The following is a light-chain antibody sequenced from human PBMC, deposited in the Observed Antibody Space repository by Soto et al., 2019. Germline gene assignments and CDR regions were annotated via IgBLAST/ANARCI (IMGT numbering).Light chain of an antibody. Sequence: QSVLTQPPSVSGAPGQRVTISCTGSSSNIGAGYDVHWYQQLPGAAPKLLIYGNTNRPSGVPDRFSGSKSGTSASLAITGLQAEDEADYYCQSFDTSLGNSYVFGTGTKLTVL. CDR1: SSNIGAGYD. CDR3: QSFDTSLGNSYV. CDR2: GNT. V-gene: IGLV1-40*01. J-gene: IGLJ1*01.